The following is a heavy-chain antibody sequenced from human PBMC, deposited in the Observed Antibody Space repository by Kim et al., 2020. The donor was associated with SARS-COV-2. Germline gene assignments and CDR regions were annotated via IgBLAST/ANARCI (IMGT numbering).Heavy chain of an antibody. Sequence: GGSLRLSCTASGFTFGDYAMSWVRQAPGKGLEWVGFIRSKAYGGTTEYAASVKGRFTISRDDSKSIAYLQMNSLKSEDTAVYYCTRAHDPVYYYDSSGYSNFNYWGQGTLVTVSS. CDR1: GFTFGDYA. D-gene: IGHD3-22*01. J-gene: IGHJ4*02. CDR2: IRSKAYGGTT. CDR3: TRAHDPVYYYDSSGYSNFNY. V-gene: IGHV3-49*04.